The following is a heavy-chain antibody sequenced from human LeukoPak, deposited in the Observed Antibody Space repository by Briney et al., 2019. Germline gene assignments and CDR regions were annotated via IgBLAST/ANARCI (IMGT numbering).Heavy chain of an antibody. CDR3: ARGGLSIMGY. CDR2: ISSSGSTK. CDR1: GITFSSYS. Sequence: GGSLRLSCGASGITFSSYSMNWVRQAPGKGLEWVSYISSSGSTKYYAGSVKGRFTISRDNARNSLYLQMNSLRAEDTAVYFCARGGLSIMGYWGQGTLVTVSS. V-gene: IGHV3-48*01. J-gene: IGHJ4*02. D-gene: IGHD2/OR15-2a*01.